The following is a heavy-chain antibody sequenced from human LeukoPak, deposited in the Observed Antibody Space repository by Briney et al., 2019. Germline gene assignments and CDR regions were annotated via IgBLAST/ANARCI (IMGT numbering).Heavy chain of an antibody. CDR1: GLTFSSYW. CDR3: ARDLGPDYYFDY. CDR2: INPDGSGT. V-gene: IGHV3-74*01. Sequence: GGSLRLSCAASGLTFSSYWMHWVRQAPGRGLVWVSRINPDGSGTIHADSVKGRFTISRDNAKNTLFLQMNSLRAEDTAVYYCARDLGPDYYFDYWGQGALVTVSS. D-gene: IGHD2-21*02. J-gene: IGHJ4*02.